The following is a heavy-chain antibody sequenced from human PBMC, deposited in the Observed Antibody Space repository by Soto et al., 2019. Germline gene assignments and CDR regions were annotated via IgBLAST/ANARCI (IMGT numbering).Heavy chain of an antibody. CDR1: GFTFSSYA. J-gene: IGHJ4*02. V-gene: IGHV3-23*01. CDR3: AKVCYDSSGYLAKFGY. CDR2: ISGSGGST. Sequence: GGSLRLSCAASGFTFSSYAMSWVRQAPGKGLEWVSAISGSGGSTYYADSVKGRFTISRDNSKNTLYLQMNSLRAEDTAVYYCAKVCYDSSGYLAKFGYWGQGTLVTVSS. D-gene: IGHD3-22*01.